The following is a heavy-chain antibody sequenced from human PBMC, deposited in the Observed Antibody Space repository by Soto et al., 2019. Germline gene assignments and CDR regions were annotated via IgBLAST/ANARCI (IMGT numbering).Heavy chain of an antibody. D-gene: IGHD3-10*01. V-gene: IGHV3-7*01. J-gene: IGHJ4*01. CDR1: GFTFGSYW. Sequence: EVQLEESGGGLVQPGGSLRLSCAASGFTFGSYWMSWVRQAPGKGLEWLATIKWDASEKKYVASVKGRFTMSRDNAKTSPYLQMDSLSAADPAVYYCARESGYGSGTSVNPYLDYWGHGTVVTVSS. CDR3: ARESGYGSGTSVNPYLDY. CDR2: IKWDASEK.